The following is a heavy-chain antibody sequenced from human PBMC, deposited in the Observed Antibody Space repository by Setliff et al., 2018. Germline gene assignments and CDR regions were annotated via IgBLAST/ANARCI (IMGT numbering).Heavy chain of an antibody. V-gene: IGHV4-31*01. Sequence: SETLSLTCTVSGGSISSGGYYWSWIRQHPGKGLEWIGYIYYSGSTYYNPSLKSQVTISVDTFKNQFSLKLSSVTAADTAVYYCARVALVVVIRNAFDIWGQGTMVTVSS. CDR3: ARVALVVVIRNAFDI. CDR1: GGSISSGGYY. D-gene: IGHD2-21*01. J-gene: IGHJ3*02. CDR2: IYYSGST.